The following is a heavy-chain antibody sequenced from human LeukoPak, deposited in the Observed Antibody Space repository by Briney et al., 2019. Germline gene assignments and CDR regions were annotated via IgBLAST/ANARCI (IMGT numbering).Heavy chain of an antibody. J-gene: IGHJ6*02. CDR2: ISSSRSYI. Sequence: PGGSLRLSCAASGFTFSSYSMNWVRQAPGKGLEWVSSISSSRSYIYYADSVKGRFTISRDNAKNSLYLQMNSLRAEDTAVYYCARGDGDYDPPYLYYYYGMDVWGQGTTVTVSS. CDR1: GFTFSSYS. D-gene: IGHD4-17*01. V-gene: IGHV3-21*01. CDR3: ARGDGDYDPPYLYYYYGMDV.